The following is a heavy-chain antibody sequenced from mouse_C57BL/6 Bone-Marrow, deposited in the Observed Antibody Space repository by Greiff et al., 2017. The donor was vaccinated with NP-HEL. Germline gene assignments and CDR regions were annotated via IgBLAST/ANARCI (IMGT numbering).Heavy chain of an antibody. CDR2: INPNNGGT. Sequence: VQLQQSGPELVKPGASVKISCKASGYTFTDYYMNWVKQSHGKSLEWIGDINPNNGGTSYNQKFKGKATLTVDKSSSTAYMELRSLTSEDSAVYYCARYYYASYFDYWGQGTTLTVSS. D-gene: IGHD1-1*01. CDR1: GYTFTDYY. V-gene: IGHV1-26*01. J-gene: IGHJ2*01. CDR3: ARYYYASYFDY.